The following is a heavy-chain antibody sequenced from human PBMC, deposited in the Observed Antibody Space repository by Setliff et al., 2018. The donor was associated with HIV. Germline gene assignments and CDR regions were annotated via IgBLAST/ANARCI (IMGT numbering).Heavy chain of an antibody. Sequence: ASVKVSCKASGYTSTDYYVQWVRQAPGQGLEWMGWIKHNRDLTWHAQKFQGRVTMTRDTSISTAYMELSGPRSDDTAVYYCARAYDTSGDMDFWGQGTLVTVSS. V-gene: IGHV1-2*02. CDR1: GYTSTDYY. J-gene: IGHJ4*02. CDR2: IKHNRDLT. D-gene: IGHD3-22*01. CDR3: ARAYDTSGDMDF.